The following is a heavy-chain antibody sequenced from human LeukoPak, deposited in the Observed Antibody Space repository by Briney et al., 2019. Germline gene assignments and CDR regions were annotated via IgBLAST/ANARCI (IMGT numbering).Heavy chain of an antibody. CDR2: ITSSSTYI. D-gene: IGHD3-22*01. CDR1: GFTFDDYD. J-gene: IGHJ5*02. Sequence: GGSLRLSCAASGFTFDDYDLVWVRQAPGKGLEWVSSITSSSTYIYYADSVKGRFTISRDNAKNSLYLQMNSLRAEDTAVYYCARDLGQYYDTSDNWFDPWGQGTQVTVSS. CDR3: ARDLGQYYDTSDNWFDP. V-gene: IGHV3-21*01.